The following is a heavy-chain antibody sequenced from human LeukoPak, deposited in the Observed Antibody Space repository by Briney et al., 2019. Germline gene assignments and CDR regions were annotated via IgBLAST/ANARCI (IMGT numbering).Heavy chain of an antibody. D-gene: IGHD3-16*02. CDR1: GFTFSSYA. Sequence: PGGSLRLSCAASGFTFSSYAMSWVRQAPGKGLEWVSAISGSGGSTYYADSVKGRFTISRDNSKNTLYLQMNSLRAEDTAVYYCAKSLSDFYDCVWGSYLPPFDYWGQGTLVTVSS. J-gene: IGHJ4*02. CDR3: AKSLSDFYDCVWGSYLPPFDY. V-gene: IGHV3-23*01. CDR2: ISGSGGST.